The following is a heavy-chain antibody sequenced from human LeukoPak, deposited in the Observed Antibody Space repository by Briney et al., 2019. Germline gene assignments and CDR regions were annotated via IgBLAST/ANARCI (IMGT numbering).Heavy chain of an antibody. CDR3: AASYSQPYYYDSSGYLPLDY. CDR1: GGSFSGYY. Sequence: SETLSLTCAVYGGSFSGYYWSWIRQPPGKGLEWIGEINHSGSTNYNASLKSRVTISVHTSKSQFSLKLSSVAAADTAVYYCAASYSQPYYYDSSGYLPLDYWGQGTLVTVSS. CDR2: INHSGST. D-gene: IGHD3-22*01. J-gene: IGHJ4*02. V-gene: IGHV4-34*01.